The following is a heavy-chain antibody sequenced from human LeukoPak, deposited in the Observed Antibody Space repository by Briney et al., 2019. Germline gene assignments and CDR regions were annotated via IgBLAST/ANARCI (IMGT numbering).Heavy chain of an antibody. CDR2: IIPILGIA. CDR1: GGTFSSYA. V-gene: IGHV1-69*04. Sequence: SVKVSCKASGGTFSSYAISWVRQAPGQGLEWMGRIIPILGIANYAQKFQGRVTITADKSTSTAYMELSSLRSEDTAVYYCARKRDFYGSGSYYKDYFDYWGQGTLVTVSS. D-gene: IGHD3-10*01. CDR3: ARKRDFYGSGSYYKDYFDY. J-gene: IGHJ4*02.